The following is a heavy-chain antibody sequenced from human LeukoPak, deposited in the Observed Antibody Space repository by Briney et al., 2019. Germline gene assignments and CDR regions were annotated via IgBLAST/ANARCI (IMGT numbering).Heavy chain of an antibody. V-gene: IGHV4-34*01. CDR2: ISHSGST. D-gene: IGHD3-22*01. Sequence: SETLSLTCAVYGGSFSGYYWSWIRQPPGKGLEWIGEISHSGSTNYNPSLKSRVTISVDTSKNQFSLKLSSVTAADTAVYYCARALGSGYGYFDYWGQGTLVTVSS. J-gene: IGHJ4*02. CDR3: ARALGSGYGYFDY. CDR1: GGSFSGYY.